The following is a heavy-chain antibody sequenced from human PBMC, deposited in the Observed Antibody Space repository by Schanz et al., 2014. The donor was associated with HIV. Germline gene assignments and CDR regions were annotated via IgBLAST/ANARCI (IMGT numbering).Heavy chain of an antibody. V-gene: IGHV1-18*01. D-gene: IGHD3-9*01. Sequence: QVQLVQSGAEVKKPGASVKVSCKASGYTFTSYGINWVRQAPGQGLAWMGWISPSNGDTKYTHWLQGRVTMTTDTSTNTAYMELRSLKSDDTAVYYCARGDILTGLYPYYFDSWGQGTLVTVSS. CDR2: ISPSNGDT. CDR3: ARGDILTGLYPYYFDS. CDR1: GYTFTSYG. J-gene: IGHJ4*02.